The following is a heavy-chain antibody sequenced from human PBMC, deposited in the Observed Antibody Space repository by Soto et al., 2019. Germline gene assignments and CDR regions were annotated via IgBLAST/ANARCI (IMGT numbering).Heavy chain of an antibody. D-gene: IGHD2-8*01. J-gene: IGHJ3*02. CDR1: GFTFSSYG. CDR3: AREWGLMVYAPDAFDI. V-gene: IGHV3-33*01. CDR2: IWYDGSNK. Sequence: QVQLVESGGGVVQPGRSLRLSCAASGFTFSSYGMHWVRQAPGKGLEWVAVIWYDGSNKYYADSVKGRFTISRDNSKNTLYLQMNSLRAEDTAVYYCAREWGLMVYAPDAFDIWGQGTMVTVSS.